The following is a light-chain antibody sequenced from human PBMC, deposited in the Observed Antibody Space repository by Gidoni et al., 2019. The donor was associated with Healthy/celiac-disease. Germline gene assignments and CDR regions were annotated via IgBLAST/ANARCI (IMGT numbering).Light chain of an antibody. CDR1: ALPKQY. CDR2: KDS. CDR3: QSADSSGTYWV. V-gene: IGLV3-25*03. J-gene: IGLJ3*02. Sequence: SYELTQPPSVSVSTGQTARITCSGDALPKQYAYWYQQKPCQAPVLVIYKDSERPSGIPERFSGSSSGTTVTLTISGVQAEDEADYYCQSADSSGTYWVFGGGTKLTVL.